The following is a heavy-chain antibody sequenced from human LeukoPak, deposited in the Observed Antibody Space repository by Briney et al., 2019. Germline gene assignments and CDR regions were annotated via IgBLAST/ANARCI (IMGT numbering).Heavy chain of an antibody. CDR3: ARGPDRAGPSDYYGGFDY. V-gene: IGHV3-21*01. J-gene: IGHJ4*02. Sequence: GGSLRLSCAASGFTFSSYSMNWVRQAPGKGLEWVPSISSSSSYIYYADSVKGRFTISRDNAKNSLYLQMNSLRAEDTAVYYCARGPDRAGPSDYYGGFDYWGQGTLVTVSS. CDR1: GFTFSSYS. CDR2: ISSSSSYI. D-gene: IGHD4-23*01.